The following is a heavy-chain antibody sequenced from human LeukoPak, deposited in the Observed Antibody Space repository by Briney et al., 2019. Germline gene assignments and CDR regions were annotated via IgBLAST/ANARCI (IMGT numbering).Heavy chain of an antibody. J-gene: IGHJ6*02. V-gene: IGHV3-30-3*01. CDR3: ARVFSDYDFWSGYSLSYYYYGMDV. Sequence: PGRSLRLSCAASGFTFSSYAMHWVRQAPGKGLEWEAVISYDGSNKYYADSVKGRFTISRDNSKNTLYLQMNSLRAEDTAVYYCARVFSDYDFWSGYSLSYYYYGMDVWGQGTTVTVSS. CDR1: GFTFSSYA. D-gene: IGHD3-3*01. CDR2: ISYDGSNK.